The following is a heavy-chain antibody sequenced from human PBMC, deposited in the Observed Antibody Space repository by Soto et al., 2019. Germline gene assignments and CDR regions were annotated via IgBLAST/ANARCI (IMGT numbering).Heavy chain of an antibody. V-gene: IGHV3-7*01. J-gene: IGHJ4*02. CDR1: GFTFSDFW. Sequence: GGSLRLSCAASGFTFSDFWMTWVRQAPGKGLQWVARLSQDGSATYHVDSVKGRFTISRDNAKNSLFLQMNSLRAEDTAVYYCATIQGGSFDSWGQGTQVTVSS. CDR2: LSQDGSAT. D-gene: IGHD3-10*01. CDR3: ATIQGGSFDS.